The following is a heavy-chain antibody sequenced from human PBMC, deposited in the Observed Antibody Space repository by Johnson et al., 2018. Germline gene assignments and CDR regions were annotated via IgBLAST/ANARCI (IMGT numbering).Heavy chain of an antibody. J-gene: IGHJ3*02. CDR1: GFTFSSYG. V-gene: IGHV3-33*01. Sequence: QVQLVQSGGGVVQPGRSLRLSCAASGFTFSSYGMHWVRQAPGKGLEWVAVIWYDGSNKYYADSVKGRFTISRDNSKNTLYLQMNSLRAEDTAVYYCARVFAAWVTHDAFDIWGQGTMVTVSS. D-gene: IGHD2-21*02. CDR3: ARVFAAWVTHDAFDI. CDR2: IWYDGSNK.